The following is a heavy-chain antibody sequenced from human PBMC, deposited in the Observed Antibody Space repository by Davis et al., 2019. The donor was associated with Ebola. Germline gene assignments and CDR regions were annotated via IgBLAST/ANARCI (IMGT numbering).Heavy chain of an antibody. J-gene: IGHJ4*02. CDR1: GFIFSSYG. D-gene: IGHD2-2*02. CDR3: AKDLIPAAILELSLFDY. CDR2: IRHDGSNK. V-gene: IGHV3-30*02. Sequence: PGGSLRLSCAASGFIFSSYGMHWVRQAPGKGLEWVAFIRHDGSNKYYADSVKGRFTISRDNSKNTLYLQMNSLRAEDTAVYYCAKDLIPAAILELSLFDYWGQGTLVTVSS.